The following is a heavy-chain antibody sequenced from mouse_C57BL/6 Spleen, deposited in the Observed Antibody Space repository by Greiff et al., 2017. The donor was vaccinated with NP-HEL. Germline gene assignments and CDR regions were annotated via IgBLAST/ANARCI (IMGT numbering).Heavy chain of an antibody. J-gene: IGHJ4*01. CDR2: INPSSGYT. CDR1: GYTFTSYW. V-gene: IGHV1-7*01. Sequence: QVQLKESGAELAKPGASVKLSCKASGYTFTSYWMHWVKQRPGQGLEWIGYINPSSGYTKYNQKFKDKATLTADKSSSTAYMQLSSLTSEDSAVYYCARSYYSNYGPNYYAMDYWGQGTSVTVSS. D-gene: IGHD2-5*01. CDR3: ARSYYSNYGPNYYAMDY.